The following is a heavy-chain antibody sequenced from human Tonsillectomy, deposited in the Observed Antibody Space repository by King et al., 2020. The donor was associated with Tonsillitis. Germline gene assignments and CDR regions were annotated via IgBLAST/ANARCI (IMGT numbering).Heavy chain of an antibody. CDR1: GFTFSSYS. Sequence: VQLVESGGGLVKRGGSLRLSCAASGFTFSSYSMNWVRQAPGKGLEWVSSISSSSSYIYYADSVKGRFTISRDNSKNSLYLQMNSLRAEDTAVYYCARASGSGWSDFDYWGQGTLVTVSS. V-gene: IGHV3-21*01. CDR3: ARASGSGWSDFDY. CDR2: ISSSSSYI. D-gene: IGHD6-19*01. J-gene: IGHJ4*02.